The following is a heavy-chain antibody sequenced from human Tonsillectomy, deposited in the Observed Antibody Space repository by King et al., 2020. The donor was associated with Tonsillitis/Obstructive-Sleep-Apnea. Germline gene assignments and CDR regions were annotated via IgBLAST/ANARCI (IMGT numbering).Heavy chain of an antibody. J-gene: IGHJ3*01. CDR1: GFTFSSYS. D-gene: IGHD3/OR15-3a*01. V-gene: IGHV3-7*04. CDR2: IKQDGSDV. Sequence: VQLVESGGDLVQPGGSLRLSCAASGFTFSSYSMTWVRQAPGKGLEWVANIKQDGSDVHYVDSVKGRFASSRDNSKNSMSLQMNSLRGEDTAVYYCARDRVPSKSWTSPTDVFDVWGQGTLVTVAS. CDR3: ARDRVPSKSWTSPTDVFDV.